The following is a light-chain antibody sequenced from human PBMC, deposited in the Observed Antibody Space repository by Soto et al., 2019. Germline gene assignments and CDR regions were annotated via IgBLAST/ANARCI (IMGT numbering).Light chain of an antibody. J-gene: IGKJ4*01. Sequence: DIQMTQSPSSLSASVGDGVSITCRASQSISSYLNWYQQKPGKAPKLLIYAASSLQSGVPSRFSGSGSGTDFTLTISSLQPEDFATYYCQQSYSTPQTFGGGTKVEIK. CDR3: QQSYSTPQT. CDR2: AAS. V-gene: IGKV1-39*01. CDR1: QSISSY.